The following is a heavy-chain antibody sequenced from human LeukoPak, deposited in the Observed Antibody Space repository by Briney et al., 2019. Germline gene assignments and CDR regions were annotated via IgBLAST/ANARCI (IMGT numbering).Heavy chain of an antibody. CDR2: INPNSGGT. Sequence: ASVKVSCKASGYTFTGYYMHWVRQAPGQGLEWMGWINPNSGGTNYAQKFQGRVTMTRDTSISTAYMELSRLRSDDTAVYYCAREGGGDTAMVDAFDIWGQGTMVTVSS. D-gene: IGHD5-18*01. V-gene: IGHV1-2*02. CDR1: GYTFTGYY. CDR3: AREGGGDTAMVDAFDI. J-gene: IGHJ3*02.